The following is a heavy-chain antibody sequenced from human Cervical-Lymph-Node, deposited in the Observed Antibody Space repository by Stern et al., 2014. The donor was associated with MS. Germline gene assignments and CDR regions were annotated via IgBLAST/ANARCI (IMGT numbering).Heavy chain of an antibody. CDR3: ARDKGMFFL. CDR2: IYYSGST. V-gene: IGHV4-59*01. Sequence: QLQLQESGPGLVKPSETLSLTCTVSGGSITNYYWSWIRQPPGKGLEWIGYIYYSGSTNYNPSLKSRVTISVDTSKNQFSLKLSSVTAADTAVYYCARDKGMFFLWGQVTLVTVSS. CDR1: GGSITNYY. J-gene: IGHJ4*01. D-gene: IGHD2/OR15-2a*01.